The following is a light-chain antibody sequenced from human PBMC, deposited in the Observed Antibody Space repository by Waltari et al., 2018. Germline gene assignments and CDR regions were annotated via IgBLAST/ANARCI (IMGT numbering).Light chain of an antibody. V-gene: IGKV3-20*01. CDR2: GAS. Sequence: IVLTQSPGTLSLSPGERATLSCMASQGLSSSYLAWYQQKPGQAPRLLIYGASSRATGIPDRFSGSGSGTDFTLTITSLEPEDFAGYSCQQYGSSPPTFGQGTKLEIK. CDR1: QGLSSSY. J-gene: IGKJ2*01. CDR3: QQYGSSPPT.